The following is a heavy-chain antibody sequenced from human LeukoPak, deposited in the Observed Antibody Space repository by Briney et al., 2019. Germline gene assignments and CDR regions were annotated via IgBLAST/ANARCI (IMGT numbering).Heavy chain of an antibody. V-gene: IGHV3-53*05. CDR3: AKDVTAGRDGYYNYMDV. CDR2: IYSGGST. CDR1: GFTVSSNY. D-gene: IGHD5-24*01. J-gene: IGHJ6*03. Sequence: GGSLRLSCAASGFTVSSNYMSWVRQAPGKGLEWVSVIYSGGSTYYADSVKGRFTISRDNAKNSLYLQMNSLRAEDTALYYCAKDVTAGRDGYYNYMDVWGKGTTVTVSS.